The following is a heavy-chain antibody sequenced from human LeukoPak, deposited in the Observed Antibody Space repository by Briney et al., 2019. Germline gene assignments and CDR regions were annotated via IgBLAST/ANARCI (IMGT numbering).Heavy chain of an antibody. J-gene: IGHJ3*02. V-gene: IGHV3-7*01. CDR1: GFTFRTYW. CDR2: IRKDGSDI. CDR3: ARDTSPRIAAIYYDAFDI. Sequence: GGSLILSCAASGFTFRTYWMSWVRQAPGQGLELVANIRKDGSDIHYVDSVKGRFTISRDNAKNSLYLEMSSLRVEDTALYYCARDTSPRIAAIYYDAFDIWGQGTMVTVSS. D-gene: IGHD6-13*01.